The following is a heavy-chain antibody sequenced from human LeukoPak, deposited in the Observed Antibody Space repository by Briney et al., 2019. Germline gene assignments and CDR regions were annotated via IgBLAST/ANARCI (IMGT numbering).Heavy chain of an antibody. CDR3: AKGTVTTVTHLDY. D-gene: IGHD4-17*01. V-gene: IGHV3-23*01. J-gene: IGHJ4*02. Sequence: GGSLRLSCAASGFTFSSYAMSWARQAPGKGLGWVSAISGSGGSTYYADSVKGRFTISRDNSKNTLYLQMNSLRAEDTAVFYCAKGTVTTVTHLDYWGQGTLVTVSS. CDR1: GFTFSSYA. CDR2: ISGSGGST.